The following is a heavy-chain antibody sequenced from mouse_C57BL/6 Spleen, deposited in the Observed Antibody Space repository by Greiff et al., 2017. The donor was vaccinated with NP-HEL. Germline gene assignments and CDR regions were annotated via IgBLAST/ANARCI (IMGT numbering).Heavy chain of an antibody. D-gene: IGHD2-2*01. V-gene: IGHV3-8*01. CDR2: ISYSGST. J-gene: IGHJ1*03. CDR3: ARTEGCGYDGPGDFDV. CDR1: GYSITSDY. Sequence: EVMLVESGPGLAKPSQTLSLTCSVTGYSITSDYWNWIRKFPGNKLEYMGYISYSGSTYYNPSLKSRISITRDTSKNQYYLQLNSVTTEDTATYYCARTEGCGYDGPGDFDVWGTGTTVTVSS.